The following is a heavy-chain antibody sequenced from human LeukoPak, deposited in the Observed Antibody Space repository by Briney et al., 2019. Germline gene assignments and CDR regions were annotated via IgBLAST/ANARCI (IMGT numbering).Heavy chain of an antibody. J-gene: IGHJ4*02. V-gene: IGHV4-59*08. D-gene: IGHD6-6*01. Sequence: SETLSLTCSVSGGSVSNYYWSWIRQTPGKGLEWIGYVYYTGSTNYNPSLKSRVTMFEDKSKNQFSLRLYSVTVADTAVYYCARHFAYSSSSYFDYWGQGSLVTVSS. CDR3: ARHFAYSSSSYFDY. CDR2: VYYTGST. CDR1: GGSVSNYY.